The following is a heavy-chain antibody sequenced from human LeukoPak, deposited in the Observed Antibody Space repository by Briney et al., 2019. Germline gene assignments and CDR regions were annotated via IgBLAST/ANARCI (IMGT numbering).Heavy chain of an antibody. J-gene: IGHJ4*02. V-gene: IGHV3-30-3*01. Sequence: GGSVSLLCSAWGFTFCSYALLWLREAPGKGLEWGALISYGGNYKYYAESVKGRFTISRDNSKNSVSLQMNRLRAEDSAGYYCARVYEDLFTCSGGSCPLDYWGEGTLVALSS. CDR1: GFTFCSYA. D-gene: IGHD2-15*01. CDR2: ISYGGNYK. CDR3: ARVYEDLFTCSGGSCPLDY.